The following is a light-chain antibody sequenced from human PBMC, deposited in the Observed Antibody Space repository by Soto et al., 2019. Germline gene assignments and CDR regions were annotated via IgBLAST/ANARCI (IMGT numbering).Light chain of an antibody. V-gene: IGLV2-14*03. CDR3: CSYSNSRAYV. J-gene: IGLJ1*01. Sequence: QSVLIQPASVSGSPGQSITISCTGTGSDVGGYNFVSWYRQHPGKAPQLMIYDVTHRPSGVSDRFSGSKSGNTASLTISGLQAEDEADYYCCSYSNSRAYVFGTGTKLTVL. CDR2: DVT. CDR1: GSDVGGYNF.